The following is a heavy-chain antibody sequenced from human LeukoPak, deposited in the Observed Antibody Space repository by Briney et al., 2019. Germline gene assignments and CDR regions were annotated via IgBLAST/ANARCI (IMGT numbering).Heavy chain of an antibody. CDR1: GYTFTDYS. J-gene: IGHJ4*02. V-gene: IGHV1-46*01. Sequence: ASVKVSCKASGYTFTDYSIHWVRQAPGQGLEWMGWINPNSGSTSYAQKFQGRVTMTRDMSTSTVYMELSSLRSEDTAVYYCARRSLLWFGELLGDYFDYWGQGTLVTVSS. D-gene: IGHD3-10*01. CDR2: INPNSGST. CDR3: ARRSLLWFGELLGDYFDY.